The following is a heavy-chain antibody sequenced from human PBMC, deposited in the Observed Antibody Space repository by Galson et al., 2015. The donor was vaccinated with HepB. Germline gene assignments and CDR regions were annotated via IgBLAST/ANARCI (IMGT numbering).Heavy chain of an antibody. V-gene: IGHV3-48*03. Sequence: SLRLSCAASGFTFSSYEMNWVRQAPGKGLEWVSYISSSGSTIYYADSVKGRFTISRDNAKNSLYLQMNSLRAEDTAVYYCARLGQWLAPAYWGQGTLVTVSS. CDR1: GFTFSSYE. D-gene: IGHD6-19*01. J-gene: IGHJ4*02. CDR2: ISSSGSTI. CDR3: ARLGQWLAPAY.